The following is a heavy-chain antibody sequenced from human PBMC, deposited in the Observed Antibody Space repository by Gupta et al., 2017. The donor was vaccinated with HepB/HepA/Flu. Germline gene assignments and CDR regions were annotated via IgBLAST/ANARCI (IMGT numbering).Heavy chain of an antibody. CDR2: IKQDGSAK. Sequence: GLVQPGGSLRLSCAASGFTFSIYWMSWVRQAPGKGLEWVANIKQDGSAKYYVDSVKGRFIISRDNAQNSLFLQMNSLRAEDTAVYYCASHDYGDYASLDYCGQGTLVTVSS. CDR1: GFTFSIYW. J-gene: IGHJ4*02. D-gene: IGHD4-17*01. CDR3: ASHDYGDYASLDY. V-gene: IGHV3-7*01.